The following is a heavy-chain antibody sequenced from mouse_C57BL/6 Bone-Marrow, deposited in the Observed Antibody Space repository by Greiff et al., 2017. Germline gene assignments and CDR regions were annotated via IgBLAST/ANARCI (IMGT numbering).Heavy chain of an antibody. J-gene: IGHJ2*01. CDR1: GYTFTSYW. V-gene: IGHV1-64*01. CDR3: ARDYYGSRRDYFDY. Sequence: QVQLQQPGAELVKPGASVKLSCKASGYTFTSYWMHWVKQRPGQGLEWIGMIHPNSGSTNYNEKFKSKATLTVDNSSSTAYMQLSILTSEDSAVYYCARDYYGSRRDYFDYWGQGTTLTVSS. CDR2: IHPNSGST. D-gene: IGHD1-1*01.